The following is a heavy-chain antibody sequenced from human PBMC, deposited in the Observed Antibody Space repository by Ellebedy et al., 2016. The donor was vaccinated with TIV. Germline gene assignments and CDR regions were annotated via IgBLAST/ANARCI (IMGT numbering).Heavy chain of an antibody. V-gene: IGHV3-15*07. CDR3: SVSTNSWVAFDV. CDR2: IKSKIDGATT. D-gene: IGHD1-1*01. J-gene: IGHJ3*01. CDR1: GFAFTDAW. Sequence: GESLKISCAASGFAFTDAWINWVRQAPGTGLEWVGRIKSKIDGATTDYIAPVKGRFTISGDEAENTLYLHINNLKIEDTALYYCSVSTNSWVAFDVWGQGTMVTVSS.